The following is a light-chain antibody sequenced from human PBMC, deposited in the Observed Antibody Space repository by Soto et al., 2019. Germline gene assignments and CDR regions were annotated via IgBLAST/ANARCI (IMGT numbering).Light chain of an antibody. V-gene: IGLV8-61*01. J-gene: IGLJ3*02. CDR2: GTN. Sequence: QTVVTQEPSFSVSPGGTVTLTFGLSAGSVSTNYYPSWYQQTPGQAPRTLIYGTNTRSSGVPDRFSGSILGNKAALTITGAQADYESDYYCVLYMGSGIWVFGGRTKLTVL. CDR3: VLYMGSGIWV. CDR1: AGSVSTNYY.